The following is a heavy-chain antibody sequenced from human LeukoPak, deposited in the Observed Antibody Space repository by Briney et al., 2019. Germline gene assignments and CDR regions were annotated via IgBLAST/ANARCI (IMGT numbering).Heavy chain of an antibody. J-gene: IGHJ4*02. CDR3: AKDLSSGWLDY. D-gene: IGHD6-19*01. Sequence: GGSLRLSCAASGFTFSSYGMHWVRQAPGKGLEWVAVISYDGSNKYYADSVKGRFTISRDNSKNTLYLQMNSLRAEDTAVYYCAKDLSSGWLDYWGQGTLVTFSS. CDR2: ISYDGSNK. CDR1: GFTFSSYG. V-gene: IGHV3-30*18.